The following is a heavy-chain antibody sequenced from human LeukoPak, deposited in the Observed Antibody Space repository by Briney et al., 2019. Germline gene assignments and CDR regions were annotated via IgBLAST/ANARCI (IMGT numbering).Heavy chain of an antibody. D-gene: IGHD6-13*01. CDR2: IYYSGST. Sequence: SETLSLTCTVSGGSISSSSYYWGWIRQPPGKGLEWIGTIYYSGSTYYNPSLKSRVTISVDTSKNQFSLKLSSVTAADTAVYYCATGYSSSWYEIPFDHWGQGTLVTVSS. CDR3: ATGYSSSWYEIPFDH. CDR1: GGSISSSSYY. J-gene: IGHJ4*02. V-gene: IGHV4-39*07.